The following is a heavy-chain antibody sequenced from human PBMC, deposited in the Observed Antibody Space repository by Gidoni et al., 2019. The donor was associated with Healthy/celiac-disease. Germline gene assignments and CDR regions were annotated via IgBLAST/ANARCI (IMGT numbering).Heavy chain of an antibody. CDR2: INHRGST. CDR1: GGSFSGYY. J-gene: IGHJ3*01. V-gene: IGHV4-34*01. D-gene: IGHD6-6*01. CDR3: ARDTYSSSEGLRV. Sequence: QVQLQQWGAGLLKPSETLSLTCAVYGGSFSGYYWSWIRPPPGTGLEWNGEINHRGSTNYNPSLKSRVTISVDTSKNQFSLKLSSVTAADTAVYYCARDTYSSSEGLRVWGQGTMVTVSS.